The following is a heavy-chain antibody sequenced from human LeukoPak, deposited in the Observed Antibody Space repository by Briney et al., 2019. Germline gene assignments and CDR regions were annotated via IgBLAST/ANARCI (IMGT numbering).Heavy chain of an antibody. J-gene: IGHJ3*02. CDR2: IYYSGST. V-gene: IGHV4-59*08. CDR3: ARGVYGSGSRGGLDI. CDR1: GGSISSYY. D-gene: IGHD3-10*01. Sequence: SETLSLTCTVSGGSISSYYWSWIRQPPGKGLEWIGYIYYSGSTNYNPSLKSRVTISVDTSKNQFSLNLSSVTAADTAVYYCARGVYGSGSRGGLDIWGQGTAVTVSS.